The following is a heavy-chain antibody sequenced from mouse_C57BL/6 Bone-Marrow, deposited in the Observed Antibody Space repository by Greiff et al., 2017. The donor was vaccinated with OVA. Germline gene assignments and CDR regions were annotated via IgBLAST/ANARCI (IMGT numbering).Heavy chain of an antibody. CDR3: AKRAYYYGSRGGFAY. CDR1: GYTFTSYW. V-gene: IGHV1-59*01. J-gene: IGHJ3*01. Sequence: VQLQQPGAELVRPGTSVKLSCKASGYTFTSYWMHWVKQRPGQGLEWIGVIDPSDSYTNYNQKFKGKATLTVDTSSSTAYMQLRSLTSEDSAVYYCAKRAYYYGSRGGFAYWGQGTLVTVSA. CDR2: IDPSDSYT. D-gene: IGHD1-1*01.